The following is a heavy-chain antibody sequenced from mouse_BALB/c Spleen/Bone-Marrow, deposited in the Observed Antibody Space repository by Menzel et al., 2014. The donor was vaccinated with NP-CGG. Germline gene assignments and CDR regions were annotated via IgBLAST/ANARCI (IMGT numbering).Heavy chain of an antibody. V-gene: IGHV14-3*02. D-gene: IGHD2-14*01. CDR1: GFNIKDTY. Sequence: EVQLQQSGAELVKPGASVKLSCTASGFNIKDTYLHWVKQRPEQGLDWIGRIDPAIFTKYDPKFQGKATLTADTSSNTAYLHLSSLTSEDTAVYYCASYRCGWYFDVWGAGTTVTVSS. CDR3: ASYRCGWYFDV. CDR2: IDPAIFT. J-gene: IGHJ1*01.